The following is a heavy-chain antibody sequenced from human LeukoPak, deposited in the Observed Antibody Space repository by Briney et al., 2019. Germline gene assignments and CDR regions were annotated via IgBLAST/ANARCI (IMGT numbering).Heavy chain of an antibody. V-gene: IGHV4-59*01. CDR3: ASIAAAGPLAFGY. CDR2: IYYSGST. D-gene: IGHD6-13*01. CDR1: GGSISSYY. Sequence: SETLSLTCTVSGGSISSYYWSWIRQPPGKGLEWIGYIYYSGSTNYNPSLKSRVTISVDTSKNQFSLKLSSVTAADTAVYYCASIAAAGPLAFGYWGQGTLVTVSS. J-gene: IGHJ4*02.